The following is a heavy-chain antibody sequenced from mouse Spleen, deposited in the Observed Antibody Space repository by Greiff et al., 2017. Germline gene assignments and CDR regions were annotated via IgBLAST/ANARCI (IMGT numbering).Heavy chain of an antibody. CDR1: GYTFTSYW. D-gene: IGHD2-1*01. Sequence: QVQLQQSGAELVMPGASVKLSCKASGYTFTSYWMHWVKQRPGQGLEWIGEIDPSDSYTNYNQKFKGKATLTVDKSSSTAYMQLSSLTSEDSAVYYCARSGVTTYFDYWGQGTTLTVSS. J-gene: IGHJ2*01. CDR2: IDPSDSYT. V-gene: IGHV1-69*01. CDR3: ARSGVTTYFDY.